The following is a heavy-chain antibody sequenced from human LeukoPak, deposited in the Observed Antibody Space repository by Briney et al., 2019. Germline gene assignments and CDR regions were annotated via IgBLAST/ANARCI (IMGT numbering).Heavy chain of an antibody. D-gene: IGHD4-17*01. CDR2: IYYSGST. CDR1: GGSTSSYY. V-gene: IGHV4-59*13. CDR3: ARAANYGDCFDY. J-gene: IGHJ4*02. Sequence: PSETLTLTFTVSGGSTSSYYRSWIRQPPGKGLEWIGYIYYSGSTNYNPSLKSRVTISVDTSKNQFSLKLSSVTAADTAVYYCARAANYGDCFDYWGQGTLVTVSS.